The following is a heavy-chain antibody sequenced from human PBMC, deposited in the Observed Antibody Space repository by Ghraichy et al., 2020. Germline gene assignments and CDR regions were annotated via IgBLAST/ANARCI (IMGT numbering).Heavy chain of an antibody. J-gene: IGHJ3*02. V-gene: IGHV3-64D*06. CDR3: VRAPLSMQPDDAFDI. CDR1: GFTFSSYA. CDR2: ISSNGGST. Sequence: GGSLRLSCSASGFTFSSYAMHWVRQAPGKGLEYVSAISSNGGSTYYADSVKGRFTISRDNSKNTLYLQMSSLRAEDTAVYYCVRAPLSMQPDDAFDIWGQGTMVTVSS. D-gene: IGHD2-8*01.